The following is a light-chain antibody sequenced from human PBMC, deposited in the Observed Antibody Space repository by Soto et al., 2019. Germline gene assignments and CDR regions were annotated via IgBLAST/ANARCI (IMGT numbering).Light chain of an antibody. CDR1: NIGTKS. V-gene: IGLV3-21*02. CDR3: QVWDNDSDHVI. J-gene: IGLJ2*01. Sequence: SYELTQPPSVSVAPGQTANISCGGDNIGTKSVHWYQQRPGRAPVLVVYEDSARPSGIPDRFSGSNSGNTATLAISRAEAGDEADYYCQVWDNDSDHVIFGGGTKLTVL. CDR2: EDS.